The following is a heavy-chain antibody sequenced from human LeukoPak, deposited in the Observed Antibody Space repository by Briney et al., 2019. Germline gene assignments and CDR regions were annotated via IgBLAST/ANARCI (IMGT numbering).Heavy chain of an antibody. J-gene: IGHJ6*02. Sequence: GGSLRLSCAASGFTVSSNYMSWVRQAPGKGLEWVSVIYSGGSTYYADSVKGRFTISRDNSKNTLYLQMNSLSAEDTAVYYCARAPDPETYYGMDVWGQGTTVTVSS. CDR2: IYSGGST. V-gene: IGHV3-66*01. D-gene: IGHD1-14*01. CDR3: ARAPDPETYYGMDV. CDR1: GFTVSSNY.